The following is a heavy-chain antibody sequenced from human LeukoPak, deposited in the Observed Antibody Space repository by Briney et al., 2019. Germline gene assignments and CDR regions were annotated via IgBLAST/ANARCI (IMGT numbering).Heavy chain of an antibody. V-gene: IGHV5-51*01. D-gene: IGHD2-15*01. CDR3: ARYRYCSGGNCYGPDY. Sequence: GESLKISCKGSGYSFTRYYIGWVRQMPGKGLEWKGIIYPGDSDTRYSPSFQGQVTISADKSISTAYLQWSSLKASDTDMYYCARYRYCSGGNCYGPDYWGQGTLVTVSS. CDR1: GYSFTRYY. CDR2: IYPGDSDT. J-gene: IGHJ4*02.